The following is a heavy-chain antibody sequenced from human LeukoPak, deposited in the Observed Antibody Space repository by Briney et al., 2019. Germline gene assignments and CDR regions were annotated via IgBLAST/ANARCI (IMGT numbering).Heavy chain of an antibody. Sequence: NTGGSLRLSCAVSGFTVSSNYMSWVRQAPGQGLEWMGGIIPIFGTANYAQKFQGRVTITADESTSTAYMELSSLRSEDTAVYYCATYCSNTNCHIWGYYFDYWGQGTLVTVSS. D-gene: IGHD2-2*01. CDR2: IIPIFGTA. J-gene: IGHJ4*02. CDR1: GFTVSSNY. V-gene: IGHV1-69*01. CDR3: ATYCSNTNCHIWGYYFDY.